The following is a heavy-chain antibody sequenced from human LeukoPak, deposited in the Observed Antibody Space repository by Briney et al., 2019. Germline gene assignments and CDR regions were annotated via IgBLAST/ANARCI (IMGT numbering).Heavy chain of an antibody. CDR1: GISVSSKY. Sequence: GGSMRLSGAATGISVSSKYMNWVRQAPGKGLKWVSVIYSGGSKYYADSVKGRFTISRDNSKNTLYLQMNSLRAEDTAVYYCAREAVTRNYFDYWGQGTLVTVSS. V-gene: IGHV3-53*01. D-gene: IGHD4-17*01. CDR3: AREAVTRNYFDY. J-gene: IGHJ4*02. CDR2: IYSGGSK.